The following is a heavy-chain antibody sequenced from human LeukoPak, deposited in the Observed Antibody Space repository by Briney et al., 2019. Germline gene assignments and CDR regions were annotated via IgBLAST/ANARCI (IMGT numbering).Heavy chain of an antibody. Sequence: GRSLRLSCAASGFTFSSYAMHWVRQAPGKGLEWVAVISYDGSNKYYADSVKGRFTISRDNSKNTLYLQMNSLRAEDTAVYYCAREGGDILVVVAAHYYSGMDVWGQGTTVTVSS. CDR2: ISYDGSNK. J-gene: IGHJ6*02. V-gene: IGHV3-30-3*01. CDR3: AREGGDILVVVAAHYYSGMDV. D-gene: IGHD2-15*01. CDR1: GFTFSSYA.